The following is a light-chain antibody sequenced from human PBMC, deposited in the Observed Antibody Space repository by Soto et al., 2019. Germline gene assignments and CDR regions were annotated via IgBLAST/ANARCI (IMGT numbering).Light chain of an antibody. CDR1: QSFRGL. V-gene: IGKV3-11*01. CDR3: QQRHMWPIT. Sequence: EVVLTQSPVTLSLSPGERATLSCRASQSFRGLLAWYQQKHGQAPRLLXYDAYNRATGIPPRFSGSGSGTDSTLTISSLENEDSAVYYGQQRHMWPITFGQGTRLEIK. CDR2: DAY. J-gene: IGKJ5*01.